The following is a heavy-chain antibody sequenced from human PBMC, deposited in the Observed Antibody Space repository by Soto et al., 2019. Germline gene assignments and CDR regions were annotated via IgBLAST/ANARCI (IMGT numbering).Heavy chain of an antibody. D-gene: IGHD6-13*01. V-gene: IGHV4-34*01. CDR1: GGSFSGYY. CDR3: ARDKSSSGYRGNWFDP. Sequence: QVQLQQWGAGLLKPSETLSLTCAVYGGSFSGYYWSWIRQPPGKGLEWIGEINHSGSTNYNPSLKSRVTISVDTSKNQFSLKLSSVTAADTAVYYCARDKSSSGYRGNWFDPLGQGTLVTVSS. J-gene: IGHJ5*02. CDR2: INHSGST.